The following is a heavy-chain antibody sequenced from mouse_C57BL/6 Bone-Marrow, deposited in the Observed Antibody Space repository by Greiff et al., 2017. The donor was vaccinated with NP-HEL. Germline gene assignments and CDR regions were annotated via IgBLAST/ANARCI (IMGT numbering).Heavy chain of an antibody. CDR2: ISSGSSTI. V-gene: IGHV5-17*01. CDR3: ASKEMDY. J-gene: IGHJ4*01. CDR1: GFTFSDYG. Sequence: EVKLQESGGGLVKPGGSLKLSCAASGFTFSDYGMHWVRQAPEKGLEWVAYISSGSSTIYYADTVKGRFTISRDNAKNTLFLQMTSLRSEDTAMYYCASKEMDYWGQGTSVTVSS.